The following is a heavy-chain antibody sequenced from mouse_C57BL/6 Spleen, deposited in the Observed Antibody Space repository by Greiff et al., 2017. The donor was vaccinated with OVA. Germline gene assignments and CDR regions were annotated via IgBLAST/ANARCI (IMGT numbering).Heavy chain of an antibody. CDR1: GYTFTSYW. CDR2: IYPGSGST. CDR3: AREEKPYYGSSYGYFDV. V-gene: IGHV1-55*01. J-gene: IGHJ1*03. Sequence: QVQLQQPGAELVKPGASVKMSCKASGYTFTSYWITWVQQRPGQGLEWIGDIYPGSGSTNYNEKFKSKATLTVDTSSSTAYMQLSSLTSEDSAVYYCAREEKPYYGSSYGYFDVWGTGTTVTVSS. D-gene: IGHD1-1*01.